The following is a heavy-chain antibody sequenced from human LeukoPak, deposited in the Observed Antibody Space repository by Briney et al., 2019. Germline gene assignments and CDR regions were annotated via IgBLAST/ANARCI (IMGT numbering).Heavy chain of an antibody. CDR3: AREAEAKYSNYVDY. CDR1: GGTFSSYA. D-gene: IGHD4-11*01. J-gene: IGHJ4*02. CDR2: IIPIFGTA. V-gene: IGHV1-69*13. Sequence: SVKVSCKASGGTFSSYAISWVRQAPGQGLEWMGGIIPIFGTANYAQEFQGRVTITADESTSTAYMELSSLRSEDTAVYYCAREAEAKYSNYVDYWGQGTLVTVSS.